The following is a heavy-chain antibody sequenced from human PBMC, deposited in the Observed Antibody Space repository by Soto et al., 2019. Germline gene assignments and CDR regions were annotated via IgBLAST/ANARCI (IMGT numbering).Heavy chain of an antibody. V-gene: IGHV1-18*01. CDR2: ISAHNGNT. D-gene: IGHD5-18*01. J-gene: IGHJ4*02. CDR3: ARDTAMALPDA. Sequence: QVQLVQSGAEVKKPGASVKVSCKASGYTFTSYGISWVRQAPGQGLEWMGWISAHNGNTKNAQKLQGRVTMTTDTATSTAYMEVRSLRSDDTAVYYCARDTAMALPDAWGQGTLGTVSS. CDR1: GYTFTSYG.